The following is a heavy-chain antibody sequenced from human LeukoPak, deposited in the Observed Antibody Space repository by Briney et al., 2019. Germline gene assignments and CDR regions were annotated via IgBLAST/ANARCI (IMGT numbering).Heavy chain of an antibody. V-gene: IGHV3-30*02. CDR1: GFTFSSYG. CDR2: IRYDGSNK. J-gene: IGHJ3*02. CDR3: ARVNYDILTGYPWNAFDI. Sequence: GGSLRLSCAASGFTFSSYGMHWVRQAPGKGLEWVAFIRYDGSNKYYADSVKGRFTISRDNAKNSLYLQMNSLRAEDTAVYYCARVNYDILTGYPWNAFDIWGQGTMVTVSS. D-gene: IGHD3-9*01.